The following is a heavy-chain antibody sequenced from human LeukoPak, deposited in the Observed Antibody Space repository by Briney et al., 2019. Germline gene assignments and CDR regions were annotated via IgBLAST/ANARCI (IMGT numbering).Heavy chain of an antibody. D-gene: IGHD6-13*01. Sequence: GGSLRLSCAASGFNVSSNYMTWIRQAPGKGLEWVSLIYGADAAYYAESVRGRFMISRDNLKNTLFLQMNSLRVEDRAVYYCVTSTGQQFIPYDYWGQGTHVTVSS. CDR2: IYGADAA. V-gene: IGHV3-66*02. J-gene: IGHJ4*02. CDR1: GFNVSSNY. CDR3: VTSTGQQFIPYDY.